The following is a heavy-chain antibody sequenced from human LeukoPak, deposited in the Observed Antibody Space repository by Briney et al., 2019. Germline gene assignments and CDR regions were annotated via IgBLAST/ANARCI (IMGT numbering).Heavy chain of an antibody. J-gene: IGHJ5*02. CDR2: IEEDGSEK. CDR1: GFTFSRFW. V-gene: IGHV3-7*01. Sequence: GGSLRLSCAASGFTFSRFWMSWARQAPGKGLEWVANIEEDGSEKNYVDSVRGRFTISRGNAKNSLYLQMNSLRDGDTALYYCVAGATSFDPWGQGTLVTVSS. CDR3: VAGATSFDP. D-gene: IGHD3-10*01.